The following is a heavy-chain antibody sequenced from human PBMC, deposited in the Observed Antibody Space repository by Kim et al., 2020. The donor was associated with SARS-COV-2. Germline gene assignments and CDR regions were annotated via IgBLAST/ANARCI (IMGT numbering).Heavy chain of an antibody. CDR1: GGSISSYY. CDR2: IYYSGST. CDR3: ARDQGYCSGGSCYLVAFDI. V-gene: IGHV4-59*01. J-gene: IGHJ3*02. D-gene: IGHD2-15*01. Sequence: SETLSLTCTVSGGSISSYYWSWIRQPPGKGLEWIGYIYYSGSTNYNPSLKSRVTISVDTSKNQFSLKLSSVTAADTAVYYCARDQGYCSGGSCYLVAFDIWGQGTMVTVSS.